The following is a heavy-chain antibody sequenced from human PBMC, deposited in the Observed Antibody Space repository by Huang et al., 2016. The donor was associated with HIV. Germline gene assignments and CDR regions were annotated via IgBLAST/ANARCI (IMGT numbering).Heavy chain of an antibody. Sequence: QIQLMQSGPELKQPGASVKVSCKASGYTFTRYGITWVRQAPGQGPEWMGWIRASSGDTEDAQKFQGRVTLTTATSTNIAYMELRSLRSDDTAKYYCARDPKYHRIGYYRQRRGIDIWGQGTMVIVSS. D-gene: IGHD3-22*01. CDR1: GYTFTRYG. CDR3: ARDPKYHRIGYYRQRRGIDI. CDR2: IRASSGDT. J-gene: IGHJ3*02. V-gene: IGHV1-18*01.